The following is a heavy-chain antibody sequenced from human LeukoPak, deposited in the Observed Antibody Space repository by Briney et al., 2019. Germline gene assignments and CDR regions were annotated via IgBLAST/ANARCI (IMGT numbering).Heavy chain of an antibody. CDR1: GGSISSGGYY. D-gene: IGHD3-10*01. V-gene: IGHV4-61*02. CDR2: IHSSGST. J-gene: IGHJ4*02. Sequence: SETLSLTCTVSGGSISSGGYYWRWIRQPAGKGLEYLGRIHSSGSTNYNPSLTSRVTISRDTSKNHYSLKLSSVTTTDTAVYYCARDQTYSGSGIYTYFDYWGQGILVTVSS. CDR3: ARDQTYSGSGIYTYFDY.